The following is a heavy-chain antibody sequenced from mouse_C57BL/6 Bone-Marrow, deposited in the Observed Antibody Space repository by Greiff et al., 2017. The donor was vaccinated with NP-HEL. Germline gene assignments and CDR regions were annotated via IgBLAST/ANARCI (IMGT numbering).Heavy chain of an antibody. D-gene: IGHD1-1*01. J-gene: IGHJ2*01. CDR3: ARQKGGYGSSSYYFDY. CDR1: EYEFPSHD. V-gene: IGHV5-2*01. Sequence: EVKLVESGGGLVQPGESLKLSCESNEYEFPSHDMSWVRKTPEKRLELVAAINSDGGSTYYPDTMERRFVISRDNTKKTLYLQMSSLRSEDTALYYCARQKGGYGSSSYYFDYWGQGTTLTVSS. CDR2: INSDGGST.